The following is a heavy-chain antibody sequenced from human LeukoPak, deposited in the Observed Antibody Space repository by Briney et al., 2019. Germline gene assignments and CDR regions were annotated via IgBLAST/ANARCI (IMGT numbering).Heavy chain of an antibody. CDR1: GYTFTSYG. CDR3: ARDPRAEAVAVDYYYGMDV. CDR2: ISAYKGNT. J-gene: IGHJ6*02. Sequence: ASVKVSCKASGYTFTSYGISWVRQAPGQGLEWMVWISAYKGNTNYAQKLQGRVTMTTDTCTSTAYMELRSLRSGDTAVYYCARDPRAEAVAVDYYYGMDVWGQGTKVTVSS. D-gene: IGHD6-19*01. V-gene: IGHV1-18*01.